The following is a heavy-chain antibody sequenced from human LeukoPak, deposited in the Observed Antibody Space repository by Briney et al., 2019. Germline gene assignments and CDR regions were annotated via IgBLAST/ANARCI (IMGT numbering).Heavy chain of an antibody. CDR2: ISGSGGST. Sequence: GGSLRLSCAASGFTLSSYAMNWVRQAPGKGLEWVSTISGSGGSTYYADSVKGRFTISRDNSKNTLYLQMNSLRAEDTAVYYCSEAFGGSGRNVYYGGQGTLVTVSS. CDR3: SEAFGGSGRNVYY. V-gene: IGHV3-23*01. CDR1: GFTLSSYA. D-gene: IGHD3-10*01. J-gene: IGHJ4*02.